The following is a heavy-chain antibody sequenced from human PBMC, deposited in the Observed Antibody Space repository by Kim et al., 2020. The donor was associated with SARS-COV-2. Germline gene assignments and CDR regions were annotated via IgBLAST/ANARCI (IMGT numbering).Heavy chain of an antibody. CDR3: ARGYSYGFAPFDY. D-gene: IGHD5-18*01. J-gene: IGHJ4*02. V-gene: IGHV1-3*01. Sequence: YSQKFQGRVTITRDTSASTAYMELSSLRSEDTAVYYCARGYSYGFAPFDYWGQGTLVTVSS.